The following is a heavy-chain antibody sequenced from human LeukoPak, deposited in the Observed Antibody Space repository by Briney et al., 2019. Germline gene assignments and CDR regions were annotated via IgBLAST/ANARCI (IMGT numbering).Heavy chain of an antibody. D-gene: IGHD6-13*01. V-gene: IGHV1-69*04. J-gene: IGHJ3*02. Sequence: RASVKVSCKASGGTFSSYVINWVRQATGRGLEWMGRIIPILGIANYAQKFQGRVTITADKSTSTAYMELSSLRSEDTAVYYCARDPQSIAAASAFDIWGQGTMVTVSS. CDR1: GGTFSSYV. CDR3: ARDPQSIAAASAFDI. CDR2: IIPILGIA.